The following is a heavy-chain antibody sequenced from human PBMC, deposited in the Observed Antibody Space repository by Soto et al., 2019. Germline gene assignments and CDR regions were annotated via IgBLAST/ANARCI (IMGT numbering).Heavy chain of an antibody. J-gene: IGHJ6*02. D-gene: IGHD4-4*01. CDR2: IKSKTDGGTT. CDR1: GFNFSNAW. Sequence: GGSLRLSCAASGFNFSNAWMNWVRQAPGKGLEWVGRIKSKTDGGTTDYAAPVKGRFTISRDDSKNTLYLQMNSLKTEDTAVYYCTTAVTTAVYYYYGMDVWCQGTTVTVSS. CDR3: TTAVTTAVYYYYGMDV. V-gene: IGHV3-15*07.